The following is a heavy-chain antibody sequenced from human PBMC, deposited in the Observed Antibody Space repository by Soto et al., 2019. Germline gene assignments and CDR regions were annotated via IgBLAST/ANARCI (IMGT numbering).Heavy chain of an antibody. Sequence: AAVKVSCKASGYTFTGYYIHWVRQAPGQGREWMGWINPYSGATNYAQKFQGRVTMTGVTSISTAYMDLSRLRPDDTAVYYCARDSLKYTSSSSYFYGMDGWGHGTTVTVSS. D-gene: IGHD6-6*01. J-gene: IGHJ6*02. V-gene: IGHV1-2*02. CDR1: GYTFTGYY. CDR3: ARDSLKYTSSSSYFYGMDG. CDR2: INPYSGAT.